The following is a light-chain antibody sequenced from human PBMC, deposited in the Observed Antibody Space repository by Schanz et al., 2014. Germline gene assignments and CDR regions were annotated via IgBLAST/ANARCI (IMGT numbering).Light chain of an antibody. CDR3: SSHTAITTAVV. CDR1: SSDIGGRAY. J-gene: IGLJ2*01. Sequence: QSALTQPASVSWSPGQSITISCTGTSSDIGGRAYVSWYQQRPGKAPQLILYDVNSRPSGVSNRFSGSKSGNTASLTISGLQAEDEADYHCSSHTAITTAVVFGGGTKLTVL. V-gene: IGLV2-14*01. CDR2: DVN.